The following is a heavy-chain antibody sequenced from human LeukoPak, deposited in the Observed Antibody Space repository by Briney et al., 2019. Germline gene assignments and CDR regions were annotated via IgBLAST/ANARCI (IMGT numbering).Heavy chain of an antibody. J-gene: IGHJ6*03. CDR3: AKGSHDYSNYPYVVFALIRICYYYMDV. D-gene: IGHD4-11*01. V-gene: IGHV3-23*01. Sequence: GGSLRLSCAASGFTFSSYAMSWVRQAPGKGLEWASAISGSGGSTYYADSVKGRFTISRDNSKNTLYLQMNSLRAEDTAVYYCAKGSHDYSNYPYVVFALIRICYYYMDVWGKGTTVTVSS. CDR2: ISGSGGST. CDR1: GFTFSSYA.